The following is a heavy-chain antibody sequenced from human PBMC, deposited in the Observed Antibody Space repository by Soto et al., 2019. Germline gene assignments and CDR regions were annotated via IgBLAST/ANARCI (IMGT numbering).Heavy chain of an antibody. CDR3: VRETNSSGWYDAFDI. J-gene: IGHJ3*02. Sequence: SVKVSCKVSGATFSTYGITWVRQAPGQGLEWMGRIIPILDIADYAQNFQGRVTITADRSTSIAYMELSSLRSEDTAVYYCVRETNSSGWYDAFDIWGQGTMVTVSS. D-gene: IGHD6-19*01. CDR2: IIPILDIA. CDR1: GATFSTYG. V-gene: IGHV1-69*04.